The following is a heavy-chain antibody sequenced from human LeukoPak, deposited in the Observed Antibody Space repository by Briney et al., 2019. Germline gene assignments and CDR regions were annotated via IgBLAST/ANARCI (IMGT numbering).Heavy chain of an antibody. V-gene: IGHV3-9*01. J-gene: IGHJ4*02. D-gene: IGHD3-3*01. Sequence: PGGSLRLSCAASGFTFDDYAMNWVRQAPGKGLEWVSGISWNSGSIGYADSVKGRFTISRDNAKNSLYLQMNSLRAEDTALYYCAKDIGYDFWSGYLDYWGQGTLVTVSS. CDR1: GFTFDDYA. CDR3: AKDIGYDFWSGYLDY. CDR2: ISWNSGSI.